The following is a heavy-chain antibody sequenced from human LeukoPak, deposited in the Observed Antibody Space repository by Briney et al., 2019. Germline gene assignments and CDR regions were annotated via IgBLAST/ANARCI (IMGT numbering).Heavy chain of an antibody. V-gene: IGHV3-33*01. CDR3: ARERIVVVPAAILGWFDP. D-gene: IGHD2-2*02. CDR2: IWYDGSNK. J-gene: IGHJ5*02. Sequence: GRSLRLSCAASGFTFSSYGMHWVRQAPGKGLEWVAVIWYDGSNKYYADSVKGRFTISRDNPKNTLYLQMNSLRAEDTAVYYCARERIVVVPAAILGWFDPWGQGTLVTVSS. CDR1: GFTFSSYG.